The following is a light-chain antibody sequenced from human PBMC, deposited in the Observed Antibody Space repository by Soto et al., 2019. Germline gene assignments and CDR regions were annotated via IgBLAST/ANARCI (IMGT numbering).Light chain of an antibody. CDR1: QTIDTY. CDR3: KQGTGIPYT. V-gene: IGKV1-39*01. CDR2: AAS. Sequence: DIQMTQSPSSLSASVGDRVTITCRASQTIDTYLNWYQQNPGKAPKLLIYAASTLQNGVPSRFSGSGSGTDFTLPIAILQPEDFEPYSCKQGTGIPYTFAQGRSWKSN. J-gene: IGKJ2*01.